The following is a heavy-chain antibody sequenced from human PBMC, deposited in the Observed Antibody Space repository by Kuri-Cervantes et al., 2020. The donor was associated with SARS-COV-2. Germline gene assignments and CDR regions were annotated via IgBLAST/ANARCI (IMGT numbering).Heavy chain of an antibody. CDR3: ARDPREYYYDGSGTIRTEESYFDY. V-gene: IGHV1-8*03. J-gene: IGHJ4*02. Sequence: ASVNVSCKASEGTFSSYAISWVRQAPGQGLEWMGWMNPNSGNTGYAQKFQGRVTITRNTSISTAYMNLSRLRSDDTAVYYCARDPREYYYDGSGTIRTEESYFDYWGQGTLVTVSS. D-gene: IGHD3-22*01. CDR2: MNPNSGNT. CDR1: EGTFSSYA.